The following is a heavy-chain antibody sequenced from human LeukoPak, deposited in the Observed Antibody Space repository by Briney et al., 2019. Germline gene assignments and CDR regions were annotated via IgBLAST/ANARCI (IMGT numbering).Heavy chain of an antibody. V-gene: IGHV3-21*01. D-gene: IGHD3-10*01. CDR3: ARDRASGSGSYGVRVDY. CDR1: GSTFSSYS. J-gene: IGHJ4*02. CDR2: ISSSSSYI. Sequence: GGSLRLSCAASGSTFSSYSMNWVRQAPGKGLEWVSSISSSSSYIYYADSVKGRFTISRDNAKNSLYLQMNSLRAEDTAVYYCARDRASGSGSYGVRVDYWGQGTLVTVSS.